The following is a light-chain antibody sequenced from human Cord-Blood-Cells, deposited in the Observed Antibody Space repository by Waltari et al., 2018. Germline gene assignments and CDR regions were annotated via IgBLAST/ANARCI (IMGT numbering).Light chain of an antibody. CDR2: SNN. CDR1: SSNIGSNT. CDR3: AAWDDSLNGVV. J-gene: IGLJ2*01. Sequence: QSVLTQPPSASGTPGQRVTISCSGSSSNIGSNTVNWYQQLPGTAPKLRIYSNNQRPSGVPDRVSGSKSGTSASLAISGLQSEDEADYYCAAWDDSLNGVVFGGGTKLTVL. V-gene: IGLV1-44*01.